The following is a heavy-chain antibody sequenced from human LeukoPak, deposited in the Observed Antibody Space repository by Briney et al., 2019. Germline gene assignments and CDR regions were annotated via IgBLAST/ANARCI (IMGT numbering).Heavy chain of an antibody. CDR3: ARGRRNPW. J-gene: IGHJ4*02. V-gene: IGHV4-34*01. CDR1: GGSFSGYY. CDR2: INHSGST. Sequence: SETLSLTCAVYGGSFSGYYWSWIRQPPGKGLEWIGEINHSGSTNYNPSLKSRVTISVDTSKNQFSLKLSSVTAADTAVYHCARGRRNPWWGQGTLVTVSS.